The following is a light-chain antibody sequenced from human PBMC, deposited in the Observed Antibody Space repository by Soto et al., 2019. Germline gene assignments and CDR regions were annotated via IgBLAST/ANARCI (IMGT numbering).Light chain of an antibody. J-gene: IGLJ1*01. CDR3: TSYTTRSTYV. CDR1: SSDISNYNY. CDR2: EVS. V-gene: IGLV2-14*01. Sequence: QSVLTQPASVSGSPGQSITISCTGRSSDISNYNYVSWYQQYPGKAPRLIISEVSTRPSGVSNRFSGSKSGSTASLTISGLQAADEADYFCTSYTTRSTYVFGTGTKLTVL.